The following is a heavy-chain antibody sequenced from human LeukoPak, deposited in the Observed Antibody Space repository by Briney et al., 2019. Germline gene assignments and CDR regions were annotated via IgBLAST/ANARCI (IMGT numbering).Heavy chain of an antibody. V-gene: IGHV3-21*01. CDR2: ISTSSSYI. J-gene: IGHJ1*01. CDR1: GFTFSNYG. D-gene: IGHD3-22*01. CDR3: ARNRYGYGSGGYSPEHFHH. Sequence: GGSLRLSCAASGFTFSNYGMDWVRQAPGKGLEWVSSISTSSSYIFYADSVKGRFTISRDNAKNSLYLQMNSLRAEDTAMYFCARNRYGYGSGGYSPEHFHHWGQGTLVTVSS.